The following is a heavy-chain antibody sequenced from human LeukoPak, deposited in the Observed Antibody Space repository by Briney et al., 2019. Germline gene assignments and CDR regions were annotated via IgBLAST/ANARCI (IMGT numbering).Heavy chain of an antibody. CDR3: ATDWSRRFDP. CDR2: MSPKSGST. Sequence: ASVKVSCKASGYTFMRYDINWVRQATGQGLEWMGWMSPKSGSTGYAQKFQGRVTLTRNTSISTAYMELTDLKSEDTAMYYCATDWSRRFDPWGQGTLVTVSS. V-gene: IGHV1-8*01. CDR1: GYTFMRYD. D-gene: IGHD1-1*01. J-gene: IGHJ5*02.